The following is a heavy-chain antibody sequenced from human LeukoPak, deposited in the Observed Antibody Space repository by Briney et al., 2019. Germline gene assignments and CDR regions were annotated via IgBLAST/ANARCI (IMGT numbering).Heavy chain of an antibody. CDR1: GFTFSSYW. CDR2: INSDGSST. V-gene: IGHV3-74*01. Sequence: GGSLRLSCAASGFTFSSYWMHWVRQAPGKGLVWVSRINSDGSSTSYADSVKGRFTISRDNAKNTLYLQMNSLRAEDTAVYYCARQGSLLWFGEFFDYWGQGTLVTVSS. D-gene: IGHD3-10*01. CDR3: ARQGSLLWFGEFFDY. J-gene: IGHJ4*02.